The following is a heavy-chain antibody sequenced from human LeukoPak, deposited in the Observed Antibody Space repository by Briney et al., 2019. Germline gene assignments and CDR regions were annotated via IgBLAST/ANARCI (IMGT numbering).Heavy chain of an antibody. V-gene: IGHV1-2*02. J-gene: IGHJ5*02. CDR1: GYTFTGYY. CDR3: ARQGIAARFRFDP. CDR2: INPNSGGT. Sequence: ASVKVSCKASGYTFTGYYMHWVRQAPGQGLEWMGWINPNSGGTNYAQKLQGRVTMTTDTSTSTAYMELRSLRSDDTAVYYCARQGIAARFRFDPWGQGTLVTVSS. D-gene: IGHD6-6*01.